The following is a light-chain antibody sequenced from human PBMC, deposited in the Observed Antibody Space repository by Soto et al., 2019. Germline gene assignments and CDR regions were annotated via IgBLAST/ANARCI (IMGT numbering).Light chain of an antibody. J-gene: IGKJ5*01. CDR1: QRMRSY. V-gene: IGKV1-39*01. Sequence: IQLTQSPSSLSASLGDKVTIPCLSSQRMRSYLNWVQQKPGRAPELLVYATSSLQSGVPSRFTGSGSGTHFTLTISGLQPADFATYFCPQCYNPPISFAQRTRLEI. CDR2: ATS. CDR3: PQCYNPPIS.